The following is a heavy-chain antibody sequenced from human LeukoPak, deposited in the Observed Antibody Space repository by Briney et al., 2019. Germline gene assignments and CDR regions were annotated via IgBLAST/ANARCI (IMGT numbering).Heavy chain of an antibody. CDR2: VYHDGSA. CDR3: ARVGGYGYYYYYMDV. J-gene: IGHJ6*03. Sequence: SETLSLTCTVSRYSMSSGYYWAWIRQPPGKGLEWIGSVYHDGSAYYNASLKSRVTISVDTSKNHFSLRLSSVTAADTAVYNCARVGGYGYYYYYMDVWGKGTTVTVSS. D-gene: IGHD5-12*01. CDR1: RYSMSSGYY. V-gene: IGHV4-38-2*02.